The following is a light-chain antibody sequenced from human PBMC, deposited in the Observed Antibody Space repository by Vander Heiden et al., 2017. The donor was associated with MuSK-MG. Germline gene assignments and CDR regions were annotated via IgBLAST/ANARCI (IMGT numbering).Light chain of an antibody. CDR3: QSYDRSLNDLV. V-gene: IGLV1-40*01. CDR1: SSNIGAGYD. Sequence: QSALTQPPSVSGAPGQRVTISCTGSSSNIGAGYDVHWYQQLPGTAPKLLIYGDTNRPSGVPDRFSGSKSATSASLAITGLQAEDEADYYCQSYDRSLNDLVFGGGTKLTVL. CDR2: GDT. J-gene: IGLJ2*01.